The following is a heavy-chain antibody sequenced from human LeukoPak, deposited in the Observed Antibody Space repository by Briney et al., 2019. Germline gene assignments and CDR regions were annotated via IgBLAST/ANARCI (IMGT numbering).Heavy chain of an antibody. CDR2: INPSGGST. CDR1: GYTFTSYY. V-gene: IGHV1-46*01. CDR3: ARTHGDYASLDY. D-gene: IGHD4-17*01. J-gene: IGHJ4*02. Sequence: ASVKVSCKASGYTFTSYYMHWVQQAPGQGLEWMGIINPSGGSTSYAQKFQGRVTMTRDMSTSTVYMELSSLRSEDTAVYYCARTHGDYASLDYWGQGTLVTVSS.